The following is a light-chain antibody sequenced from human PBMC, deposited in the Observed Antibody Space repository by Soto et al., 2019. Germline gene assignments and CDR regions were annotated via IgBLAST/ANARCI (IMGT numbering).Light chain of an antibody. J-gene: IGKJ1*01. CDR3: LQNNSYPVT. Sequence: DIQMTQSPSSVSASVGDSVTITCRASQDISSWLAWYQQKPGKAPNLLIYAASSLQSGVPSRFSGSGSGTEFTLTISSLQPEDFATYYCLQNNSYPVTFGQGTKVDIK. CDR1: QDISSW. V-gene: IGKV1-12*01. CDR2: AAS.